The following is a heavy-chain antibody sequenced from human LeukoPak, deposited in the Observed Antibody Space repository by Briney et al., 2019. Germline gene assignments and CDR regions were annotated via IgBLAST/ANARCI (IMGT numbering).Heavy chain of an antibody. Sequence: SETLSLTCTVSGGSISSYYWSWIRQPPGKGLEWIGYIYTSGSTNYNPSLKSRVTISVDTSKNQFSLKLSSVTAADTAVYYCGGRRDGYNRYWGQGTLVTVSS. V-gene: IGHV4-4*09. CDR1: GGSISSYY. CDR2: IYTSGST. D-gene: IGHD5-24*01. J-gene: IGHJ4*02. CDR3: GGRRDGYNRY.